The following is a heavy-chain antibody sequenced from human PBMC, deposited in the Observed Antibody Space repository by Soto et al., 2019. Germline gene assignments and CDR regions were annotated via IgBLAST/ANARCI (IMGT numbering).Heavy chain of an antibody. CDR3: ARASPPVDY. CDR1: GYTFTSYG. J-gene: IGHJ4*02. CDR2: ISAYNGNT. Sequence: QVQLVQSGAEVKKPGASVKVSCKASGYTFTSYGISWVRQAPGQGLEWMGWISAYNGNTKYAQKLQGRVTMTTDTSTSTAYLELRGLRPEVTAVYSCARASPPVDYCCQGTLVTVSS. V-gene: IGHV1-18*01.